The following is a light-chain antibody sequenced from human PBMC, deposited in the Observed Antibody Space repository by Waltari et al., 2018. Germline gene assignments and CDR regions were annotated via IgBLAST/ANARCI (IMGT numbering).Light chain of an antibody. CDR1: SDDIGTYNF. V-gene: IGLV2-14*03. J-gene: IGLJ1*01. Sequence: QPPLTQPASVSGSVGQSITISCTGTSDDIGTYNFVSWYQQYPGKAPKLIIYDVTDRPSGISHRCSGSKSGNTASLVISGLQDEDEADYHCRSYTSSGTRVFGTGTTVTVL. CDR3: RSYTSSGTRV. CDR2: DVT.